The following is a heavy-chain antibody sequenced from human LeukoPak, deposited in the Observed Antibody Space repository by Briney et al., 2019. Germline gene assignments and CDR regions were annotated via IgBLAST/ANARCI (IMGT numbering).Heavy chain of an antibody. Sequence: ASVKVSCKASGYTFTCYYMHWVRQAPGQGGEGMGWINPNSGGTNYAQKFQGRVTMTRDTSISTAYMELSRLTSDATAVYYCARSSSGWALFDYWGQGTLVTVSS. CDR1: GYTFTCYY. CDR3: ARSSSGWALFDY. V-gene: IGHV1-2*02. J-gene: IGHJ4*02. CDR2: INPNSGGT. D-gene: IGHD6-19*01.